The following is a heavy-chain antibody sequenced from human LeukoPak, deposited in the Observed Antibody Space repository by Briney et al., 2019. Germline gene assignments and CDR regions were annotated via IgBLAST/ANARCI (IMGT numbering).Heavy chain of an antibody. CDR2: ISSNGGST. J-gene: IGHJ4*02. D-gene: IGHD2-21*02. Sequence: GGSLRLSCAASGFTFSSYAMHWVRQAPGKGLEYVSAISSNGGSTYYANSVKGRFTISRDNSKNTLYLQMGSLRAEDMAVYYCARSVVVTAIDDYWGQGTLVTVSS. CDR1: GFTFSSYA. V-gene: IGHV3-64*01. CDR3: ARSVVVTAIDDY.